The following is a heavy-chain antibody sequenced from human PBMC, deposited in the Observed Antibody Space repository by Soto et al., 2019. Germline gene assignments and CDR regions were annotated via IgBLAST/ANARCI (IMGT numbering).Heavy chain of an antibody. CDR2: INAGNGKT. CDR1: GYTFTTYA. J-gene: IGHJ4*02. CDR3: ARAGDDCSTTNCYMIDY. Sequence: GASVKVSCKASGYTFTTYAMRWVRQAPGQRLEWMGWINAGNGKTKYSQKFQGRVTITRDTSATTAYMELSSLRSEDTAVYYCARAGDDCSTTNCYMIDYWGQGTLVTVSS. D-gene: IGHD2-2*02. V-gene: IGHV1-3*01.